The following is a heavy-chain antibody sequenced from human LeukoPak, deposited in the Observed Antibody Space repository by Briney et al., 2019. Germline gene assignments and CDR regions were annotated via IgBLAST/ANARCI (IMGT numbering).Heavy chain of an antibody. D-gene: IGHD5-12*01. V-gene: IGHV1-2*02. CDR3: ATGEAVDMVITEI. Sequence: ASVKVSCKASGYTFTGYYMHWVRQAPGQGLEWMGWINPNSGGTNYAQKFQGRVTMTRDTSISTAYMELSRLTSDDTAAYYCATGEAVDMVITEIWGQGTLVIVSS. CDR1: GYTFTGYY. J-gene: IGHJ4*02. CDR2: INPNSGGT.